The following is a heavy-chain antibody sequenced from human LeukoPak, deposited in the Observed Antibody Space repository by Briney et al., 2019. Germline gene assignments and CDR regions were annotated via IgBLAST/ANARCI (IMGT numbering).Heavy chain of an antibody. Sequence: SETLSLTCTVSGGSISSYYWSWIRQPPGKGLEWIGYIYYSGSTNYNPSLKSRVTISVDTSKSQFSLKLSSVTVADTAVYYCARGAWVLRYFDYWGQGTLVTVSS. J-gene: IGHJ4*02. CDR1: GGSISSYY. V-gene: IGHV4-59*12. CDR3: ARGAWVLRYFDY. CDR2: IYYSGST. D-gene: IGHD3-9*01.